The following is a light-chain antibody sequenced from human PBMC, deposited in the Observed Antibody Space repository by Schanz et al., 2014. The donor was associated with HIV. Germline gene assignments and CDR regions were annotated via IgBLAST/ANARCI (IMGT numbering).Light chain of an antibody. CDR2: DVS. V-gene: IGLV2-8*01. J-gene: IGLJ1*01. CDR1: SSDVGTYNY. Sequence: QSALTQPPSASGSPGQSVTISCTGTSSDVGTYNYVSWYQQHPGKAPKLMIYDVSNRPSGVSSRFSGSKSGNTASLTVSGLQAEGEADYYCSSYAGSNNYVFGTGTKLTVL. CDR3: SSYAGSNNYV.